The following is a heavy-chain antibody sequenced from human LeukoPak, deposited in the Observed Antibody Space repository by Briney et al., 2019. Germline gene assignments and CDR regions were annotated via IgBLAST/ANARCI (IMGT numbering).Heavy chain of an antibody. V-gene: IGHV3-7*01. CDR1: GFTFSSYW. CDR2: IKQDGSEK. J-gene: IGHJ4*02. Sequence: GGSLRLSCAASGFTFSSYWMTWVRQAPGKGLEWVANIKQDGSEKYYVDSVKGRFTISRDNAKNSLYLQMNSLRAKDTAVYYCARDQVLYYYDSSGYYYGGATDYWGQGTLVTVSS. CDR3: ARDQVLYYYDSSGYYYGGATDY. D-gene: IGHD3-22*01.